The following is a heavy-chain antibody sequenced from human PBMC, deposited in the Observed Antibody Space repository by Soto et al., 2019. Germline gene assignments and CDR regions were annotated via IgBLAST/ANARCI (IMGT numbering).Heavy chain of an antibody. Sequence: GGSLRLSCAASGFTFSSYAMSWVRQAPGKGLEWVSAISGSDGKTFYADSVKGRFSISRDTSQSTLYLQMNSLRADDTAMYYCARWSYLDYWGQGTPVTFSS. CDR1: GFTFSSYA. J-gene: IGHJ4*02. CDR3: ARWSYLDY. V-gene: IGHV3-23*01. CDR2: ISGSDGKT. D-gene: IGHD3-3*01.